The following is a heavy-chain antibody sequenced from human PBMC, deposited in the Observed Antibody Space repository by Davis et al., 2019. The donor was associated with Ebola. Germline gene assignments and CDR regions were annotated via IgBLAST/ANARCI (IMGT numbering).Heavy chain of an antibody. CDR2: IYYSGST. CDR3: ASGIVVPAALIN. J-gene: IGHJ4*02. D-gene: IGHD2-2*01. CDR1: GGSVSSGSYS. V-gene: IGHV4-31*03. Sequence: PSETLSLTCTVSGGSVSSGSYSWSWIRQPPGQGLEWIGYIYYSGSTYYNPSLKSRVTISVDTSKNQFSLKLSSVTAADTAVYYCASGIVVPAALINWGQGTLVTVSS.